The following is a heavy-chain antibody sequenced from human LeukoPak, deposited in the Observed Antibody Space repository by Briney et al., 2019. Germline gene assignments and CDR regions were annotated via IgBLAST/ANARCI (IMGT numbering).Heavy chain of an antibody. V-gene: IGHV3-23*01. J-gene: IGHJ4*02. CDR2: ISGSGGST. CDR1: GFTFSSYA. Sequence: PGGSLRLSCAASGFTFSSYAMSWARQAPGKGLEWVSAISGSGGSTYYADSVKGRFTISRDNSRNTLYLQMNSLSAEDTAIYYCARDRRDGYNVLDYWGQGTLVTVSS. D-gene: IGHD5-24*01. CDR3: ARDRRDGYNVLDY.